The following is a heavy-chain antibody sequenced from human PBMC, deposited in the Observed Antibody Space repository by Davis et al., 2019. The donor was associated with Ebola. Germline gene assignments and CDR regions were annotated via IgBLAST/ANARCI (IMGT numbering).Heavy chain of an antibody. CDR1: GFTFSNYA. Sequence: GESLKIPCAAPGFTFSNYAMSWVRQAPGKGLEWVSSITASGGSTYYADSVKGRFTVSRDNAKNSLYLQMNSLRAEDTAVYYCARRRWLQMNWYFDLWGRGTLVTVSS. J-gene: IGHJ2*01. CDR3: ARRRWLQMNWYFDL. V-gene: IGHV3-23*01. CDR2: ITASGGST. D-gene: IGHD5-24*01.